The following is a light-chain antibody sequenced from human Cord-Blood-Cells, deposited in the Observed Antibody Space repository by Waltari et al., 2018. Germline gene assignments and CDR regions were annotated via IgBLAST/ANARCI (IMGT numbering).Light chain of an antibody. CDR1: QGISSY. CDR3: QQYYSYPYT. Sequence: AIRITQSPSSLSASTGDRVTITCRASQGISSYLAWYQQKPGKAPKLLIYAASTLQSGVLSRFSGSRSGTDFTLTISSLQSEDFATYYCQQYYSYPYTVGQGTKLEIK. CDR2: AAS. J-gene: IGKJ2*01. V-gene: IGKV1-8*01.